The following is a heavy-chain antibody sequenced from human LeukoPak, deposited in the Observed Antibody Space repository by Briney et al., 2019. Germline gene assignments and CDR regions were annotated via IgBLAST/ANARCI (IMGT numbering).Heavy chain of an antibody. J-gene: IGHJ3*02. CDR1: GGSIRSGDYY. D-gene: IGHD3-3*01. Sequence: PSETLSLTCTVSGGSIRSGDYYWSWIRQPPGKGLEWIGYIYYSGSTYYNPSLKSRVTISVDTSKNQFSLKLSSVTAADTAVYYCARDHSDFWSGYYTDHRAFDIWGQGTMVTVSS. CDR3: ARDHSDFWSGYYTDHRAFDI. CDR2: IYYSGST. V-gene: IGHV4-30-4*08.